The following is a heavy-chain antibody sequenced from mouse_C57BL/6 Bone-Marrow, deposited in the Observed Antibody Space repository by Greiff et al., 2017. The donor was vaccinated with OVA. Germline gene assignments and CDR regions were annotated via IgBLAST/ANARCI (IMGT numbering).Heavy chain of an antibody. CDR3: ARRVDNCDPFAY. V-gene: IGHV1-54*01. Sequence: QVQLQQSGAELVRPGTSVKVSCKASGYAFTNYLIEWVKQRPGQGLEWIGVINPGSGGTNYNEKFKGKATLTADKSSSTAYMQLSSLTSEDSAVYFCARRVDNCDPFAYWGQGTLVTVSA. D-gene: IGHD4-1*01. CDR1: GYAFTNYL. J-gene: IGHJ3*01. CDR2: INPGSGGT.